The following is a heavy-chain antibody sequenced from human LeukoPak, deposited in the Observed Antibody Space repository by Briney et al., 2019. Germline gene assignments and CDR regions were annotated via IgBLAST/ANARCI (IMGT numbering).Heavy chain of an antibody. V-gene: IGHV3-74*01. Sequence: GESLRVSCAAPGFTFSNYWMHWVRQAPGKGLVWVSRIYNDGSTTTYADSVKGRFTISRDNAMNTLYLQMNSLRAEDTAVYYCARTLYAAACIVNWGRGTLVTVSS. D-gene: IGHD6-13*01. CDR3: ARTLYAAACIVN. J-gene: IGHJ4*02. CDR2: IYNDGSTT. CDR1: GFTFSNYW.